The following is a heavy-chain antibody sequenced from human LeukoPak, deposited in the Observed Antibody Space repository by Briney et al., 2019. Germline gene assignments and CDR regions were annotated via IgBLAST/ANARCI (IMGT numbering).Heavy chain of an antibody. V-gene: IGHV3-23*01. Sequence: GVSLRLSCSASGFAFSNYGMAWVRRAPGKGLDFVSAVNSGGDLTFYADSVRGRFTMSRDNSKNTLYLQVNSLRPGDGAVYYCTKAKGNGLPSDYWGQGTLITVSS. CDR2: VNSGGDLT. CDR1: GFAFSNYG. J-gene: IGHJ4*02. D-gene: IGHD2-8*01. CDR3: TKAKGNGLPSDY.